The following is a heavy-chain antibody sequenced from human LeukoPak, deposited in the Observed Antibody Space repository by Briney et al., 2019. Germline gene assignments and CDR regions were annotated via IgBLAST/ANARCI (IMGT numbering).Heavy chain of an antibody. CDR1: GFTFSSYW. CDR3: ARVHRGYSYGRLDY. CDR2: INSDGSST. J-gene: IGHJ4*02. D-gene: IGHD5-18*01. V-gene: IGHV3-74*01. Sequence: PGGSLRLSCAASGFTFSSYWMHWVRQSPGKGLVWVSRINSDGSSTSYADSVKGRVTISRDNAKNTLYLQMNSLRDEDTAVYYCARVHRGYSYGRLDYWGQGTLVTVSS.